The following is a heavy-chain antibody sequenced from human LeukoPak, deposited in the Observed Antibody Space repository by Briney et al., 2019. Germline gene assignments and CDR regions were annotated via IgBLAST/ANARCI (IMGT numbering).Heavy chain of an antibody. V-gene: IGHV4-39*01. CDR2: IYYSGST. CDR1: GGSISSSSYY. D-gene: IGHD4-17*01. J-gene: IGHJ4*02. Sequence: KPSETLSLTCTVSGGSISSSSYYWGWIRQPPGKGLDWIGSIYYSGSTYYNPSLKSRVTISVDTSKNQFSLKLSSVTAADTAVYYCASADSGYGDYGWVFDYWGQGTLVTVSS. CDR3: ASADSGYGDYGWVFDY.